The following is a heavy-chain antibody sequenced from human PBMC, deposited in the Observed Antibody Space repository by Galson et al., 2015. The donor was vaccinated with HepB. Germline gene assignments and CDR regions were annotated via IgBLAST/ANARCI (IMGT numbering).Heavy chain of an antibody. Sequence: SLRLSCAASGFTFDDYTMHWVRQAPGKGLEWVSLISWDGGSTYYADSVKGRFTISRDNSKNSLYLQMNSLRTEDTALYYCAKDSFDSSGYPYFDYWGQGTLVTVSS. V-gene: IGHV3-43*01. J-gene: IGHJ4*02. CDR2: ISWDGGST. CDR1: GFTFDDYT. CDR3: AKDSFDSSGYPYFDY. D-gene: IGHD3-22*01.